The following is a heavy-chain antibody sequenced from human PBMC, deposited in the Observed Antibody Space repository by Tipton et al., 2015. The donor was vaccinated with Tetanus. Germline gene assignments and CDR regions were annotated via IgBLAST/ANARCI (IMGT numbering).Heavy chain of an antibody. CDR1: GFNFSTNS. J-gene: IGHJ4*02. V-gene: IGHV3-48*02. CDR2: ISSGSSII. CDR3: ARSAHFASWYD. D-gene: IGHD6-13*01. Sequence: SLRLSCVGSGFNFSTNSMNWVRQAPGKGLEWIAYISSGSSIIFYADAVRGRFFISRDNTKNSLPLQMNSLKDDDTAVYYCARSAHFASWYDWGPGTLVTVSA.